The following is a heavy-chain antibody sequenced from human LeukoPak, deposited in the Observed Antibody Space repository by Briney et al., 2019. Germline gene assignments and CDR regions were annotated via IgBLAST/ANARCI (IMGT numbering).Heavy chain of an antibody. J-gene: IGHJ1*01. V-gene: IGHV4-39*01. D-gene: IGHD3-22*01. CDR2: IYYRWST. CDR1: GDSISSSSYY. Sequence: SETLSVTCTISGDSISSSSYYWDWIRQCPGKGLEWLGTIYYRWSTYYNASLKSRLFRSIDTSNNQFPLRLSFVTAADTAVYYCARRRYYDSTGYLDWGQGTLITVYS. CDR3: ARRRYYDSTGYLD.